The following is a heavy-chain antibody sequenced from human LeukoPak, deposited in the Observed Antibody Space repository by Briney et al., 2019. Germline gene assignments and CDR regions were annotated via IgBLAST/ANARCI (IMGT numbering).Heavy chain of an antibody. D-gene: IGHD3-9*01. J-gene: IGHJ3*02. CDR1: GFTFDDYA. Sequence: GGSLRLSCAASGFTFDDYAMHWVRQAPGKGLEWVSGISWNSGSIGYADSVKGRFTISRDNAKNSLYLQMNSLRAEDTALYYCAKADHYDTLTGPFDIWGQGTMVTVSS. CDR2: ISWNSGSI. CDR3: AKADHYDTLTGPFDI. V-gene: IGHV3-9*01.